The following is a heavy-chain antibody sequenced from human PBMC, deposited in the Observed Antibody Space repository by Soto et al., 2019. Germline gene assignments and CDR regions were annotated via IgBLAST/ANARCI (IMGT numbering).Heavy chain of an antibody. J-gene: IGHJ4*02. CDR2: IGPKNGDT. V-gene: IGHV1-18*01. Sequence: GASVKVSCKASGYTFSDYGVSWVRQAPGQGLEWMGWIGPKNGDTNYAQKFRGRVTMTADTVTSTVYLDLRSLKPDDTAVYYCARERSDLPPDHWGQGTQVTVSS. D-gene: IGHD1-26*01. CDR3: ARERSDLPPDH. CDR1: GYTFSDYG.